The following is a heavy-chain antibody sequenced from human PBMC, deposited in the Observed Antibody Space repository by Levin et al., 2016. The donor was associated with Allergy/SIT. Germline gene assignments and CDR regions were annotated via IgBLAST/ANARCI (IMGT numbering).Heavy chain of an antibody. Sequence: GSLRLSCTVSGGSISSYYWSWIRQPPGKGLEWIGEINHSGSTNYNPSLKSRVTISVDTSKNQFSLKLSSVTAADTAVYYCARYRGAQFTFFDFWGQGTLVTVSS. D-gene: IGHD3-10*01. CDR2: INHSGST. J-gene: IGHJ4*02. V-gene: IGHV4-34*01. CDR3: ARYRGAQFTFFDF. CDR1: GGSISSYY.